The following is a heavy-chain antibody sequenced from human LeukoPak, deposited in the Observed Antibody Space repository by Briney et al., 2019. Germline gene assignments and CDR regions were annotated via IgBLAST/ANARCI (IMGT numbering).Heavy chain of an antibody. V-gene: IGHV3-23*01. CDR2: ISGSGGST. J-gene: IGHJ4*02. CDR1: GFTFSSYA. CDR3: AKVPQYYYDSSGYLHY. Sequence: VQPGGSLRLSCAASGFTFSSYAMSWVRQAPGKGLEWVSAISGSGGSTYYADSVKGRFTISRDNSKNTLYLQMNSLRAEDTAVYYCAKVPQYYYDSSGYLHYWGQGTLVTVSS. D-gene: IGHD3-22*01.